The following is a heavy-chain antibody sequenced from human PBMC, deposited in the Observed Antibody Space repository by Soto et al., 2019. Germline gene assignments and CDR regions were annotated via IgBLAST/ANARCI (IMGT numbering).Heavy chain of an antibody. CDR3: ARGSWALRFYGMDV. J-gene: IGHJ6*02. CDR1: GFTFSSYS. V-gene: IGHV3-48*02. Sequence: GGSLRLSCAASGFTFSSYSMNWVRQAPGKGLEWVSYISSSSSTIYYADSVKGRFTISRDNAKNSLYLQMNSLRDEDTAVYYCARGSWALRFYGMDVWGQGTTVTVSS. CDR2: ISSSSSTI. D-gene: IGHD2-15*01.